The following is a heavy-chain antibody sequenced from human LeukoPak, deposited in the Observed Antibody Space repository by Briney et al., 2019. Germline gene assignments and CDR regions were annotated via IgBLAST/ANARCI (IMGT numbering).Heavy chain of an antibody. CDR2: IIPIFGTA. Sequence: GGSVKVSCKASGGTFSSYAISWVRQAPGQGLEWMGGIIPIFGTANYAQKFQGRVTITADESTSTAYMELSSLRSEDTAVYYCARVTLVWGAWDIWGQGTMVTVSS. CDR3: ARVTLVWGAWDI. J-gene: IGHJ3*02. V-gene: IGHV1-69*13. D-gene: IGHD1-26*01. CDR1: GGTFSSYA.